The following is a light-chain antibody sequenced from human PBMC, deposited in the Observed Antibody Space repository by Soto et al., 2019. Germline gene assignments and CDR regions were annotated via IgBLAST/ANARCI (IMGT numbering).Light chain of an antibody. CDR3: AAWDNNLGGPA. Sequence: QSVLTQPPSASGTPGQRVSSSCSGSNSNIGSKYVYWYQQLPGTAPKLLMYMNNQRPSGVPDRFSGSKSGTSASLAISGLRSEDEADYYCAAWDNNLGGPAFGGGTKLTVL. V-gene: IGLV1-47*01. J-gene: IGLJ2*01. CDR1: NSNIGSKY. CDR2: MNN.